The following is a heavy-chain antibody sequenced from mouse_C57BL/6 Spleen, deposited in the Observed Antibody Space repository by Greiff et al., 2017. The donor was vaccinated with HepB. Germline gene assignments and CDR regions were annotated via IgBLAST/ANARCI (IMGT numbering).Heavy chain of an antibody. J-gene: IGHJ2*01. Sequence: EVQLVESGGGLVQPGGSLSLSCAASGFTFTDYYMSWVRQPPGKALEWVGFIRNKANGYKTEYSVSVKGRFTISRDNSQSILYLQMDALGAEDSATYDSAISSYYPDYWGQGTTLTVSS. CDR3: AISSYYPDY. CDR2: IRNKANGYKT. CDR1: GFTFTDYY. V-gene: IGHV7-3*01. D-gene: IGHD1-1*02.